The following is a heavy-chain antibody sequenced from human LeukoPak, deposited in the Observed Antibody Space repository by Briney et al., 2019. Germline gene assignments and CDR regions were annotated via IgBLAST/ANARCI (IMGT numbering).Heavy chain of an antibody. CDR2: IYPKSGAT. Sequence: ASVKVSCKASGYTFTGYYIHWVRQAPGQGLEWMGWIYPKSGATNYAQKFRGRVTMTRDTSINTVYMEVTRLRSDDMAVYYCARRGIPVAGTAYFDLWGRGTLVTVSS. D-gene: IGHD6-19*01. J-gene: IGHJ2*01. CDR1: GYTFTGYY. CDR3: ARRGIPVAGTAYFDL. V-gene: IGHV1-2*02.